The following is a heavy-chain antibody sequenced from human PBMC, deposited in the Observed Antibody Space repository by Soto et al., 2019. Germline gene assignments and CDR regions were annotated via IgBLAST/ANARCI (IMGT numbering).Heavy chain of an antibody. V-gene: IGHV4-34*01. CDR1: VGSFSGYY. CDR3: ARGYWQRNWFDP. D-gene: IGHD2-15*01. CDR2: INHSGST. Sequence: SENLSLTCAVYVGSFSGYYWSWIRQPPGNGLEWIGEINHSGSTNYNPSLKSRVTISVDTSKNQFSLKLSSVTAADTAVYYCARGYWQRNWFDPWGQATLVTVSS. J-gene: IGHJ5*02.